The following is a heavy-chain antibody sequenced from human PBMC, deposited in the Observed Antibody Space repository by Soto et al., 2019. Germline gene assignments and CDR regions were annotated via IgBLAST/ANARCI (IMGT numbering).Heavy chain of an antibody. CDR1: GDSVSSNSAA. V-gene: IGHV6-1*01. D-gene: IGHD2-15*01. Sequence: SQTLSITCAISGDSVSSNSAAWNWIRQSPSRGLEWLGRTYYRSKWYNDYAVSVKSRITINPDTSKNQFSLQLNSVTPEDTAVYYCARADIVVVVAATKSYYYYMDVWGKGTTVTVSS. J-gene: IGHJ6*03. CDR3: ARADIVVVVAATKSYYYYMDV. CDR2: TYYRSKWYN.